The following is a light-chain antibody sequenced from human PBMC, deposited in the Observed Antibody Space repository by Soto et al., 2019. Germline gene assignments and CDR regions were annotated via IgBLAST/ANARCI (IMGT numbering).Light chain of an antibody. V-gene: IGKV1-12*01. J-gene: IGKJ1*01. CDR2: SAS. Sequence: DIQMTQSPSSVSASGGDRVTITCRASQGIGSWVAWYQQKPGKAPKLLIYSASSLQSGVPSRFSDSGSGTDFTLTISSLQPEDFATYYCQQANSFPRTFGQGTKVEIK. CDR1: QGIGSW. CDR3: QQANSFPRT.